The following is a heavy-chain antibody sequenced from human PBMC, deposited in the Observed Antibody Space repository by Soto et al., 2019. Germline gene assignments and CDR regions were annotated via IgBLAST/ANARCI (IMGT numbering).Heavy chain of an antibody. CDR1: GFTFSSYG. Sequence: GGSLRLSCAASGFTFSSYGMHWVRQAPGKGLEWVAVIWYDGSNKYYADSVKGRFTISRDNSKNTLYLQMNSLRAEDTAVYYCARVYGGIWGHFDYWGQGALVTVSS. V-gene: IGHV3-33*01. D-gene: IGHD2-8*01. J-gene: IGHJ4*02. CDR2: IWYDGSNK. CDR3: ARVYGGIWGHFDY.